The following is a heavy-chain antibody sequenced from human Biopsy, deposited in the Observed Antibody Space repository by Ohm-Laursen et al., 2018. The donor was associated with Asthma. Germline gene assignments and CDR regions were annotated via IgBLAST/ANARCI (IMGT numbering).Heavy chain of an antibody. J-gene: IGHJ6*02. CDR1: SGSGGYMRSGNYY. CDR3: VRGSSSWHHGPFHYYYGLDV. D-gene: IGHD6-13*01. V-gene: IGHV4-39*01. Sequence: SETLSLTCSLSSGSGGYMRSGNYYWGWIRQPPGKGLEWIGRIYYSGATYYTPSLESRVTVSADTSKNQFSLKLTSVTAVDTAVYYCVRGSSSWHHGPFHYYYGLDVWGQGTTATVSS. CDR2: IYYSGAT.